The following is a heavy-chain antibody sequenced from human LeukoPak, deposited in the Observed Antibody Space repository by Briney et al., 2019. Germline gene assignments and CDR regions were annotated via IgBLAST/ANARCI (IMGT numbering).Heavy chain of an antibody. CDR3: TRDSGTYNWFDP. Sequence: GGSLRLSCAASGXTFSGSAIHWVRQSSGKGLEWVGQIDKKDKGYATATAYAASVKGRFTISRDDSINTAYLQMKSLKTGDTALYYCTRDSGTYNWFDPWGQGTLVTVSS. CDR2: IDKKDKGYATAT. CDR1: GXTFSGSA. V-gene: IGHV3-73*01. J-gene: IGHJ5*02. D-gene: IGHD1-26*01.